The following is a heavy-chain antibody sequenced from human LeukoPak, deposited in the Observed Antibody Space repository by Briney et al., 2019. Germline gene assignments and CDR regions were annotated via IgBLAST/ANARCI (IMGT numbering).Heavy chain of an antibody. D-gene: IGHD6-13*01. CDR3: ARGDQPQYSSSWFTTVAGAFDI. V-gene: IGHV6-1*01. J-gene: IGHJ3*02. CDR2: TYYRSKWYN. Sequence: SQTLSLTCAISGDSVSSNSAAWNWIRQSPSRGLEWLGRTYYRSKWYNDYAVSVKSRITINPDTSKNQFSLQLNSVTPEDTAVYYCARGDQPQYSSSWFTTVAGAFDIWGQGTMVTVSS. CDR1: GDSVSSNSAA.